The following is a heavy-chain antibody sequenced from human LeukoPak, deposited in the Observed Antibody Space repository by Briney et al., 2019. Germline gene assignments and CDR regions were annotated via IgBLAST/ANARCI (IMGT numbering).Heavy chain of an antibody. J-gene: IGHJ4*02. V-gene: IGHV1-69*04. D-gene: IGHD6-19*01. CDR1: GGTFSSYA. Sequence: SVKVSCKASGGTFSSYAISWVRQAPGQGFEWMGRIIPILGIANYAQKFQGRVTITADKSTSTAYMELSSLRSEDTAVYYCARGKAVAGTRNDYWGQGTLVTVSS. CDR3: ARGKAVAGTRNDY. CDR2: IIPILGIA.